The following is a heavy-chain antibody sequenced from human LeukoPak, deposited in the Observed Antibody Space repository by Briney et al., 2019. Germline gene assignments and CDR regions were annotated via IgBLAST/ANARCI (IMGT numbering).Heavy chain of an antibody. CDR3: ARPSKGYNYLDF. Sequence: GESLRISCQTSGYKFTNWWISWVRQRPGKGLEWMGMFYPADSDTRSNPSFQGQVTFSADKSINTAYLQWSSLQASDTAIYYCARPSKGYNYLDFWGQGTTVSVSS. D-gene: IGHD5/OR15-5a*01. J-gene: IGHJ6*03. V-gene: IGHV5-51*01. CDR2: FYPADSDT. CDR1: GYKFTNWW.